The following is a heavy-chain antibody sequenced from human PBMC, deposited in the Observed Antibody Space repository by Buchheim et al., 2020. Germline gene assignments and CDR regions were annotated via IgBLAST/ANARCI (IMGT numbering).Heavy chain of an antibody. Sequence: QVQLVESGGGVVQPGRSLRLSCAASGFTFSSYAMHWVRQAPGKGLEWVAVISYDGSNKYYADSVKSRFTISRDNSKNTLYLQMNSLRAEDTAVYYCARVRVNGGTLDYYYYYGMDVWGQGTT. J-gene: IGHJ6*02. V-gene: IGHV3-30*04. CDR3: ARVRVNGGTLDYYYYYGMDV. CDR2: ISYDGSNK. D-gene: IGHD5/OR15-5a*01. CDR1: GFTFSSYA.